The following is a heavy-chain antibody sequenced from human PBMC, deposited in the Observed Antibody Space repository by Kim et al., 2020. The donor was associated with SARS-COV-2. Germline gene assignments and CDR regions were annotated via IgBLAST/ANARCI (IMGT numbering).Heavy chain of an antibody. V-gene: IGHV6-1*01. Sequence: WHNDYAVSVQSRISINPDTSKNQFSLQLNSVTPEDTAVYYCARGTYGYDYWGQGTLVTVSS. D-gene: IGHD5-18*01. CDR2: WHN. CDR3: ARGTYGYDY. J-gene: IGHJ4*02.